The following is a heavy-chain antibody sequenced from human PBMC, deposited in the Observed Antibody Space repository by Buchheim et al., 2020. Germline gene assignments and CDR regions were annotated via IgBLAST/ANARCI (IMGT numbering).Heavy chain of an antibody. Sequence: EVQLVESGGTLVQPGKSLRLSCAASGFTYTTFGMTWVRQPPGRGLEWVSWISNSGDNIYYADSVKGRFTISRDNSKRTVYLQVNSLGDEDTAVYYCERNSYKVVDCWGQGTL. D-gene: IGHD5-24*01. J-gene: IGHJ4*02. CDR3: ERNSYKVVDC. CDR2: ISNSGDNI. V-gene: IGHV3-48*02. CDR1: GFTYTTFG.